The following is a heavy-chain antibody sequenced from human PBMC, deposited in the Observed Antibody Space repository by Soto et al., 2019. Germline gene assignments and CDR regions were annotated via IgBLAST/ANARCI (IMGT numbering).Heavy chain of an antibody. CDR3: AKTVGSNWLRDY. CDR1: GVTFSDYA. Sequence: EVQLLESGGGLVQPGGSLRLSCAGSGVTFSDYAISWVRQAPGKGLEWVSAMSGSGGSIYYADVVKGRFTISRDNSKNTVYLQRSGLRGEDTAIYYCAKTVGSNWLRDYWGRGTLVTVSS. V-gene: IGHV3-23*01. CDR2: MSGSGGSI. J-gene: IGHJ4*02. D-gene: IGHD1-1*01.